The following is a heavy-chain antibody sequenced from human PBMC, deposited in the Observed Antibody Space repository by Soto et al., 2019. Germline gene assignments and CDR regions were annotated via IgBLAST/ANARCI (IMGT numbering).Heavy chain of an antibody. J-gene: IGHJ6*02. CDR2: IYYSGST. V-gene: IGHV4-59*01. Sequence: SETLSLTCTVSGGSISSYYWSWIRQPPGKGLEWIGYIYYSGSTNYNPSLKSRVTISVDTSKNQFSLKLSSVTAADTAVYYCARASGYSYGYYGMDVWGQGTTVTVSS. D-gene: IGHD5-18*01. CDR3: ARASGYSYGYYGMDV. CDR1: GGSISSYY.